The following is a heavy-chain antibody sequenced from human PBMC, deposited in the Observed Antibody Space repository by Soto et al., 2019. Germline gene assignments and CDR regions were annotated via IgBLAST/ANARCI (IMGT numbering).Heavy chain of an antibody. CDR2: MNPNSGNT. Sequence: QVQLVQSGADVKKPGASVKVSCKASGYTFTSYDINWVRQATGQGPEWMGWMNPNSGNTGYAQKFQGRVTMTRSTSISTAYMELSSLRSDDTAVYYCVRAPREWGFDDCGPGTLVTVSS. J-gene: IGHJ4*02. CDR1: GYTFTSYD. CDR3: VRAPREWGFDD. D-gene: IGHD3-3*01. V-gene: IGHV1-8*01.